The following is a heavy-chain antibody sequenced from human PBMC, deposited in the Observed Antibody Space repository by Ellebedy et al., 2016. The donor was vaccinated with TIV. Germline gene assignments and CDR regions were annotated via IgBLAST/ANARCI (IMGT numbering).Heavy chain of an antibody. D-gene: IGHD3-22*01. CDR1: GYTFTSYG. V-gene: IGHV1-18*04. CDR3: ARDDSGDSSGYYYIRGGFDY. CDR2: ISAYNGNT. J-gene: IGHJ4*02. Sequence: ASVKVSCKASGYTFTSYGISWVRQAPGQGLEWMGWISAYNGNTNYAQKLQGRVTMTTDTSTSTAYMELRSLRSDDTAVYYCARDDSGDSSGYYYIRGGFDYWGQGTPIIVSS.